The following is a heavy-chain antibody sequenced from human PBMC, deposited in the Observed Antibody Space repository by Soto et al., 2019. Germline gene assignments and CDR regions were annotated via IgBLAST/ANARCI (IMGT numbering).Heavy chain of an antibody. V-gene: IGHV1-18*01. D-gene: IGHD3-10*01. Sequence: ASVKVSCKASGYTFTSYAINWVRQAPGQGPEWMGWISAYNGNRNYAQKFQDRVTMIIDTSRTTAYMELTSLRSDDTAVYYCAGDPLKSTWSGGIGIDIWAQGKMVTVSS. CDR2: ISAYNGNR. CDR3: AGDPLKSTWSGGIGIDI. J-gene: IGHJ3*02. CDR1: GYTFTSYA.